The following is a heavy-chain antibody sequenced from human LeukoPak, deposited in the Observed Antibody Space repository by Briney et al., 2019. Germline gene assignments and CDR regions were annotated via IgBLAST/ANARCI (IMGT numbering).Heavy chain of an antibody. D-gene: IGHD3-10*01. CDR1: GFTFSSYS. Sequence: GSLRLSCVDSGFTFSSYSMNWVRQAPGKGLEWVSSISSSSYTNYADSVRGRFTISRENAKNSLYLQMNSLRAEDTAVYYCARDLGVVRGVFTLDYWGQGTLVTVSS. CDR3: ARDLGVVRGVFTLDY. J-gene: IGHJ4*02. V-gene: IGHV3-21*01. CDR2: ISSSSYT.